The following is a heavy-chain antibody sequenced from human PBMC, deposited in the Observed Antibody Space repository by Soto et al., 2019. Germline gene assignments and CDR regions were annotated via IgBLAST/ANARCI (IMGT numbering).Heavy chain of an antibody. V-gene: IGHV3-23*01. J-gene: IGHJ4*02. D-gene: IGHD4-17*01. CDR1: GFTFSSYA. CDR3: AKPIMVYGDYGAFDY. CDR2: ISGSGGST. Sequence: GGSLRLSCAASGFTFSSYAMSWVRQAPGKGLEWVSAISGSGGSTYYADSVKGRFTISRDNSKNTLYLQMNSLRAEDTAVYYCAKPIMVYGDYGAFDYWGQGTLVTVSS.